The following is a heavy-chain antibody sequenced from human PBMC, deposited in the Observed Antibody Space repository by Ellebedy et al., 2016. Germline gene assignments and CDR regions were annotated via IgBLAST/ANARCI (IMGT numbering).Heavy chain of an antibody. CDR1: GYTFTDYY. V-gene: IGHV1-2*04. J-gene: IGHJ4*02. CDR2: INPYSGDI. CDR3: AKGGMLYCSSTYCVDY. D-gene: IGHD2-2*01. Sequence: ASVKVSXKASGYTFTDYYMHWVRQAPGQGLEWLGWINPYSGDIKYAQKFQGWVTMTRDTSTSTAYMELSRLRSDDTAVYYCAKGGMLYCSSTYCVDYWGQGTLVTVSS.